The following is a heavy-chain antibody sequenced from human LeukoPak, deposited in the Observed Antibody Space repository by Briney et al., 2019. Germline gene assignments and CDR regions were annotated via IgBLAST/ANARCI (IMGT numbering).Heavy chain of an antibody. Sequence: GGSLRLSCAASGFTFNNYVMSWLRQAPGKGLEWVSGISGSGGSTYYAESVQGRFTISRDNSKNTMSLQMNSLRGEDTPVYYCVYDGPRGGWPMEYGGQGTLVTVSS. CDR2: ISGSGGST. J-gene: IGHJ4*02. D-gene: IGHD3-10*01. CDR1: GFTFNNYV. CDR3: VYDGPRGGWPMEY. V-gene: IGHV3-23*01.